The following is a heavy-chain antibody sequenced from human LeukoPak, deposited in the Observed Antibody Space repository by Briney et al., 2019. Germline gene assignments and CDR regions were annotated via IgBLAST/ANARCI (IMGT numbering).Heavy chain of an antibody. CDR3: ARDSGGIAAAGTE. Sequence: SVTLSLTCAVSGYSISSGYYWGWIRQPPGKGLEWIGSIYHRGSTYYNPSLKSRVTISLDKSKNQFSLKLSSVTAADTAVYYCARDSGGIAAAGTEWGQGTLVTVSS. D-gene: IGHD6-13*01. CDR2: IYHRGST. CDR1: GYSISSGYY. V-gene: IGHV4-38-2*02. J-gene: IGHJ4*02.